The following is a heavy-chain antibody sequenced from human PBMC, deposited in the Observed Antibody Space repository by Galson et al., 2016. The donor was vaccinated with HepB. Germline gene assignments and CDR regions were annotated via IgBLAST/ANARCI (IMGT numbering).Heavy chain of an antibody. Sequence: SLRLSCAASEFTFSRYAMHWVRQAPGKGLEYISAISNIGGMTYYADSVKGRFTISRDNAKNTLFLQMGSLRPEDTAVYFCVKGRGATLRAGATLDYRGQGTLVVVSS. CDR3: VKGRGATLRAGATLDY. CDR1: EFTFSRYA. J-gene: IGHJ4*02. D-gene: IGHD5-12*01. V-gene: IGHV3-64D*06. CDR2: ISNIGGMT.